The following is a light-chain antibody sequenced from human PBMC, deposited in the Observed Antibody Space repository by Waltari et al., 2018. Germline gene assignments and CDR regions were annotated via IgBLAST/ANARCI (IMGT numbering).Light chain of an antibody. J-gene: IGLJ3*02. CDR2: GST. V-gene: IGLV1-40*01. CDR3: QSYDTSLSVV. CDR1: GSNIGERYD. Sequence: QSVLTQPPSVSGAPGQRVTTSCTGRGSNIGERYDVRWYQQLPRAAPKLLIYGSTSRPLGVPARFFGSTSGTSASLAITGLQAEDEADYYCQSYDTSLSVVFGGGTKLTVL.